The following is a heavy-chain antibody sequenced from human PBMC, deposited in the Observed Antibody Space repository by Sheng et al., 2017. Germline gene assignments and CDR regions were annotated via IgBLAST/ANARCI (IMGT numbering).Heavy chain of an antibody. J-gene: IGHJ2*01. CDR1: GYIFRAYY. D-gene: IGHD3-22*01. CDR2: VNPNSGGT. V-gene: IGHV1-2*02. CDR3: ARPSVEGREYDSDGYYGWYFNL. Sequence: QVQLVQSGAEVKKPGASVKVSCKASGYIFRAYYLHWVRQAPGRGPEWMGWVNPNSGGTEYAQKFQGRVTMTTDTSASTAYMDLSRLRSDDTAVYYCARPSVEGREYDSDGYYGWYFNLWGHGTLVTVSS.